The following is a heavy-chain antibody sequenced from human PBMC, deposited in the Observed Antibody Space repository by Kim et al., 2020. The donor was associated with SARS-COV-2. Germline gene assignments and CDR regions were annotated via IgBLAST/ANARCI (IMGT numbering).Heavy chain of an antibody. Sequence: SETLSLTCTVFGDSVNDYYWSWIRQSPGKGLEWIGYVFYLGSTNYNPSLRSRVTISVDTSKNQFSLRLTSVTAAETAVYYCARSSSSWNNWFDPWGQGTLVTVSS. CDR3: ARSSSSWNNWFDP. J-gene: IGHJ5*01. CDR1: GDSVNDYY. V-gene: IGHV4-59*02. CDR2: VFYLGST. D-gene: IGHD6-13*01.